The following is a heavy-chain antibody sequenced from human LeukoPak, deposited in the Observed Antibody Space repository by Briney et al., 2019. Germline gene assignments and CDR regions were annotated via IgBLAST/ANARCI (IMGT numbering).Heavy chain of an antibody. V-gene: IGHV4-34*01. CDR2: INHSGST. D-gene: IGHD3-22*01. CDR3: ARARVWLSYYYGMDV. J-gene: IGHJ6*02. Sequence: SETLSLTCAVYGGSFSGYYWSWIRQPPGKGLEWIGEINHSGSTNYNPSLKSRVTISVDTSKNQFSLKLSSVTAADTAVYYCARARVWLSYYYGMDVWGQGTTVTVSS. CDR1: GGSFSGYY.